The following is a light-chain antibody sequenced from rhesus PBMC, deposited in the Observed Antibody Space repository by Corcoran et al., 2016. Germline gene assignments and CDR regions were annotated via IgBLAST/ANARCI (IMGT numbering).Light chain of an antibody. V-gene: IGKV3-53*01. CDR1: QSVSSS. J-gene: IGKJ2*01. Sequence: QVILTQSPATLSLSPGERATLSCRASQSVSSSFAWYQQKPGQAPRLRIYGASSRDTGIPASVSGSWSGTEFTLTISSLEPEDFAVYYCQKYSSSPYSFGQGTKVEIK. CDR2: GAS. CDR3: QKYSSSPYS.